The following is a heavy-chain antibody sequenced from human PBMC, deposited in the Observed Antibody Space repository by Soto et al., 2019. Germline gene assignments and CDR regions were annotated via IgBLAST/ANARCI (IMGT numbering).Heavy chain of an antibody. V-gene: IGHV1-2*02. CDR2: INGYSGGT. D-gene: IGHD2-8*02. CDR3: AATGGNYFGLDV. J-gene: IGHJ6*02. Sequence: GASVKVSCKASGYTFTGYYMHWVRQAPGQGLEWMGWINGYSGGTNYAQKFQDRVTMTADTSTRTAFMEVRSLRSDDTGVYYCAATGGNYFGLDVWGQGTTVTVSS. CDR1: GYTFTGYY.